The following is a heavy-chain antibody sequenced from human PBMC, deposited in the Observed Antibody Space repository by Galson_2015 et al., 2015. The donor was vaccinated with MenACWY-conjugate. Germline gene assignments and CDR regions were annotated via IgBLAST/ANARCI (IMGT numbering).Heavy chain of an antibody. CDR1: GGSFSSGAYY. V-gene: IGHV4-39*07. Sequence: ETLSLTCTVSGGSFSSGAYYWVWIRQPPGKGLEWIGSIYSSGSTYYNPSLKSRVTISVDASKNQLSLKLSSVTAADAAVYYCARGGYDLDFWGRGTLVTVSS. CDR2: IYSSGST. CDR3: ARGGYDLDF. J-gene: IGHJ4*02. D-gene: IGHD5-12*01.